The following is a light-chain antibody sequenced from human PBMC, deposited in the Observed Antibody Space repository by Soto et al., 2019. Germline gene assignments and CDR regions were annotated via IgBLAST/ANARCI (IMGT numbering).Light chain of an antibody. CDR3: SSYTGSSTLYV. V-gene: IGLV2-14*01. CDR2: EVT. Sequence: QSVLTQPASVSGSPGQSITISCTGTSSDVGTYNYVSWYQQHPGKAPKVMIYEVTYRPSGVSNRFSGSKSGNTASLTISGLXAEDEAEYYCSSYTGSSTLYVFGTGTKAPS. J-gene: IGLJ1*01. CDR1: SSDVGTYNY.